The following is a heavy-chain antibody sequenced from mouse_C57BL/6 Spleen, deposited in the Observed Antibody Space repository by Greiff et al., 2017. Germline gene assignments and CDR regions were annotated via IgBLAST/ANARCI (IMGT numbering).Heavy chain of an antibody. D-gene: IGHD4-1*01. CDR1: GYTFPDYH. J-gene: IGHJ2*01. CDR3: ARFSLGRAFDY. Sequence: VQLKQSGPELVKPGASVKIPCKASGYTFPDYHMDWVKQSHGKSLEWIGDIKPNNGGTNYNQKFKGKATLTVDKSSSTAYMALRSLTSEDTAVYYCARFSLGRAFDYWGQGATLTVSS. CDR2: IKPNNGGT. V-gene: IGHV1-18*01.